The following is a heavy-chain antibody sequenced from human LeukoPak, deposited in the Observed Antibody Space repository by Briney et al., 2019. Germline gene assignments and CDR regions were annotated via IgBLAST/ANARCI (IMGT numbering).Heavy chain of an antibody. V-gene: IGHV3-33*01. CDR2: IWYDGSIK. CDR3: ARDSGYSSGSCGMDV. Sequence: GGSLRLSCAASGFTFSSYGMHWVRQAPGKGLEWVAVIWYDGSIKYYADSVKGRFTVSRDNSKNTVYLEVNSLRAEDTAVYNCARDSGYSSGSCGMDVWGQGTTVTVSS. J-gene: IGHJ6*02. CDR1: GFTFSSYG. D-gene: IGHD5-18*01.